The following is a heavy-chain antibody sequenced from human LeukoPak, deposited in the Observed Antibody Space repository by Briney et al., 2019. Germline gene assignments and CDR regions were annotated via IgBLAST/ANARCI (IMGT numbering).Heavy chain of an antibody. Sequence: SETLSLTCAVYGGSFSGYYWSWIRQPPGKGLEWIGEINHSGSTNYNPSLKSRVSISVDSPKNQFSLKVSSVTAADTAVYYCARGSDTAAGLYWGQGTLVTVPS. CDR1: GGSFSGYY. CDR2: INHSGST. J-gene: IGHJ4*02. CDR3: ARGSDTAAGLY. D-gene: IGHD6-13*01. V-gene: IGHV4-34*01.